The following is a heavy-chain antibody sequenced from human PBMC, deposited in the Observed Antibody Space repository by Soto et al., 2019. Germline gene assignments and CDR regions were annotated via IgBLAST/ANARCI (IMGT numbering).Heavy chain of an antibody. J-gene: IGHJ4*02. CDR2: IVVGSGNT. CDR1: GFTFTHSA. CDR3: AAAYYYGGSAPRGRTD. D-gene: IGHD3-22*01. V-gene: IGHV1-58*02. Sequence: QMQLVQSGPEVKKPGTSVKVSCKASGFTFTHSAMQWVRQARGQSLEWIGWIVVGSGNTNYAPKFQERVTLTWDRATCTTDRGLISLSSDNTAAYYGAAAYYYGGSAPRGRTDGGQGTLGTVSS.